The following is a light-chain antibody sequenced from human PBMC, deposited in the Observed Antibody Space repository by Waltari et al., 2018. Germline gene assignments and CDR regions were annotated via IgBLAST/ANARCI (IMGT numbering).Light chain of an antibody. CDR1: QSVLDSPNNKNY. V-gene: IGKV4-1*01. J-gene: IGKJ3*01. Sequence: DIVMTQSPDSLAVSLGERATLNCKSSQSVLDSPNNKNYLAWYQQKPGQPPKRLIYWASTRESGVPDRFSGSGSGTDFTLTISSLQAEDVAVYYCQQYHSSPPLFGPGTKVDIK. CDR2: WAS. CDR3: QQYHSSPPL.